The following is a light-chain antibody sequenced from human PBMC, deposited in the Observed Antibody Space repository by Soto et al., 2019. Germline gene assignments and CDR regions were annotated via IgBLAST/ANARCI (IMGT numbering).Light chain of an antibody. CDR2: AAS. CDR3: QQSYSPPVYS. J-gene: IGKJ2*03. CDR1: QNINNY. V-gene: IGKV1-39*01. Sequence: DIQMTQSPSSLSASVGDRVTITCRASQNINNYLNWYQQKPGKAPEVLISAASTLQSGVPSRFSGSGAGTDFTLTISRLQPEDFATYFCQQSYSPPVYSFGQGTKLEI.